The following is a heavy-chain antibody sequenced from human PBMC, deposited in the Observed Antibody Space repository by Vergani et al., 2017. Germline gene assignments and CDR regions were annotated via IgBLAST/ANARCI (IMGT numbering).Heavy chain of an antibody. V-gene: IGHV3-72*01. CDR3: VRVKGSNWNDHLYDI. CDR2: IRNKANDYTT. D-gene: IGHD1-1*01. Sequence: EVQLLESGGGLVQPGGSLRLSCAASGFIFSDRYMDWVRQAPGKGLEWVCRIRNKANDYTTQYAASVKGRFTISRDDSKSYLYLQMNSLQTEDTALYYCVRVKGSNWNDHLYDIWGQGTLVTVSS. J-gene: IGHJ3*02. CDR1: GFIFSDRY.